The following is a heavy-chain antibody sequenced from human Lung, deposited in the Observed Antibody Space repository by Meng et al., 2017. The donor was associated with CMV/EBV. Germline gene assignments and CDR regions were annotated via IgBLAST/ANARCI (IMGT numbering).Heavy chain of an antibody. Sequence: QVQWRQSGPALVKSSETLSLTCAVSGDSITNHNWWAWVRQPPGKGLEWIGEIPHRGSSAYNPSLKSRVSMSIDKSKNQFSLKLTSVTAADTAVYHCLRRSGGSVWGQGTLVTVSS. J-gene: IGHJ1*01. CDR1: GDSITNHNW. V-gene: IGHV4-4*02. CDR3: LRRSGGSV. CDR2: IPHRGSS. D-gene: IGHD3-10*01.